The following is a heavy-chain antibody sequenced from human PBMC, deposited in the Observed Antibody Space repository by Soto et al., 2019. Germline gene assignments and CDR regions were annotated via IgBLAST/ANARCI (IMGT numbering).Heavy chain of an antibody. J-gene: IGHJ4*02. CDR1: GYTFTSYG. CDR2: ISDHNGNT. D-gene: IGHD6-13*01. CDR3: ARDRSNSEY. V-gene: IGHV1-18*01. Sequence: ASVKVSCKASGYTFTSYGISWVRQAPRQGLEWMGWISDHNGNTSYAQNLQGRVTMTTDTSTTTAYMELKNLRSDDTAVYYCARDRSNSEYWGQGTLVTVSS.